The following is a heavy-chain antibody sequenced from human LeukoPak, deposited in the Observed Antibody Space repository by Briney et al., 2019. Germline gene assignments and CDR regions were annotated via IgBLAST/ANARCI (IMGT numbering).Heavy chain of an antibody. CDR1: GYTFTGYY. V-gene: IGHV1-2*02. CDR3: AAHCSSTSCYGNWFDP. CDR2: INPNSGGI. Sequence: ASVKVSCKASGYTFTGYYMHWVRQAPGQGLEWMGWINPNSGGINYAQKFQGRVTMTRDTSISTAYMELSRLRSDDTAVYYCAAHCSSTSCYGNWFDPWGQGTLVTVSS. D-gene: IGHD2-2*01. J-gene: IGHJ5*02.